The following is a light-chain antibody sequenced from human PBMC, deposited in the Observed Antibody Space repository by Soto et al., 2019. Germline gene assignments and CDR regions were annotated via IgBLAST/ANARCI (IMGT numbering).Light chain of an antibody. J-gene: IGLJ3*02. Sequence: QSALTQPPSASGSPGQSVTISCTGTSSDVGGYNYVSWYQQHPGKAPKLMIYESSQRPSGVSDRFSGSKSGNTASLTISGLQAEDEADYYCCSSSASGSTFDVLFGGGTKLTVL. CDR1: SSDVGGYNY. CDR2: ESS. CDR3: CSSSASGSTFDVL. V-gene: IGLV2-8*01.